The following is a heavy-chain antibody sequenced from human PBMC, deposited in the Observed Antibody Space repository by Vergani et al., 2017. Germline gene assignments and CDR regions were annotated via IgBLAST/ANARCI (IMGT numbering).Heavy chain of an antibody. D-gene: IGHD2-21*02. CDR2: IYTSGST. CDR1: GGSISSGSYY. Sequence: QVQLQESGPGLVKPSQTLSLTCTVSGGSISSGSYYWSWIRRPAGKGLEWIGRIYTSGSTNYNPSLKSRVTISVDTSKNQFSLKLSSVTAADTAVYYCARDGDRYPRGVCGYWGQGTLVTVSS. V-gene: IGHV4-61*02. CDR3: ARDGDRYPRGVCGY. J-gene: IGHJ4*02.